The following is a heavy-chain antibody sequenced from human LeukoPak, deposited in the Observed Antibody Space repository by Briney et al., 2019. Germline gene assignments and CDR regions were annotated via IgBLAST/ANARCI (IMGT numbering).Heavy chain of an antibody. D-gene: IGHD6-19*01. CDR2: IIPIFGTA. CDR3: ARTRRAVAGTWIFDY. CDR1: GGTFISYA. J-gene: IGHJ4*02. Sequence: ASVKVSCKASGGTFISYAISWVRQAPGQGLEWMGGIIPIFGTANYAQKFQGRVTITADKSTSTAYMELSSLRSEDTAVYYCARTRRAVAGTWIFDYWGQGTLVTVSS. V-gene: IGHV1-69*06.